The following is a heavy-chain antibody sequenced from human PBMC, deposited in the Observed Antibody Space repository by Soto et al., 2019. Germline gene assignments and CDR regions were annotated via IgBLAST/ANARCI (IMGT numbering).Heavy chain of an antibody. CDR1: GFTFTSSA. J-gene: IGHJ5*02. CDR3: AADPGQLPYAGGFDP. V-gene: IGHV1-58*01. D-gene: IGHD2-2*01. CDR2: IVVGSGNT. Sequence: ASVKVSCKASGFTFTSSAVQWVRQARGQRLEWIGWIVVGSGNTNYAQKFQERVTITRDMSTSTAYMELSSLRSEDTAVYYCAADPGQLPYAGGFDPPGEGTPVTVSS.